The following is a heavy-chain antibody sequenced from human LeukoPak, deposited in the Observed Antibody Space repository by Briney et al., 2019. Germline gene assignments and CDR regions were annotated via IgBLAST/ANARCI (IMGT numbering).Heavy chain of an antibody. D-gene: IGHD2-2*01. CDR2: LKSKTDGGTT. V-gene: IGHV3-15*01. CDR1: GFTFSNAW. J-gene: IGHJ4*02. Sequence: PGGSLRLSCAASGFTFSNAWMTWARQAPGKGLEWVGRLKSKTDGGTTDYAAPVKGRFTISRDDSKNTLYLQMNSLKTEDTGLYYCTTDFSSSTNYWGQGTLVTVSS. CDR3: TTDFSSSTNY.